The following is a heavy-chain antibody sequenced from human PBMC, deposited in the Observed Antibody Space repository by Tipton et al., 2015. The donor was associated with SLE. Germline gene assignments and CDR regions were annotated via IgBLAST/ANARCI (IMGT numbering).Heavy chain of an antibody. Sequence: TLSLTCAVSGYSISSGYYWGWIRQPPGKGREWIGSIYHSGSTYYNPTLKSRVTISVDTSKNQFSLRLNSVTAADTAVYYCARGDWGEDWYFDLWGRGTPVTVSS. D-gene: IGHD2-21*02. CDR1: GYSISSGYY. J-gene: IGHJ2*01. CDR3: ARGDWGEDWYFDL. V-gene: IGHV4-38-2*01. CDR2: IYHSGST.